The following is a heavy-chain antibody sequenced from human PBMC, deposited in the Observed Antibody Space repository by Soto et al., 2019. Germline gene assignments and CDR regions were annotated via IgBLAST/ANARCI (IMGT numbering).Heavy chain of an antibody. J-gene: IGHJ4*02. CDR3: ARALDHYYVY. Sequence: QVQLVQSGAEVKKPGSSVKVSCKASGGTFSIYAFTWVRQAPGQGLEWMGGIIPIFGTTNYAQKFQGRVTINADESTSTAYVELSSLRSEDTAVYYCARALDHYYVYWGQGTLVTVSS. V-gene: IGHV1-69*12. CDR1: GGTFSIYA. CDR2: IIPIFGTT. D-gene: IGHD3-22*01.